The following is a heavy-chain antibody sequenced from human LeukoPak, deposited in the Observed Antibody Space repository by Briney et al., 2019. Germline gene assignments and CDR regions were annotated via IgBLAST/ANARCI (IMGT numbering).Heavy chain of an antibody. V-gene: IGHV3-21*04. D-gene: IGHD3-10*01. CDR1: GFTFSSYS. CDR3: ARERLAMVRGVIPKEAWGWFDP. J-gene: IGHJ5*02. CDR2: TSSSSSYI. Sequence: GGSLRLSCAASGFTFSSYSMNWVRQAPGKGLEWVSSTSSSSSYIYYADSVKGRFTISRDNAKNSLYLQMNSLRAEDTAVYYCARERLAMVRGVIPKEAWGWFDPWGQGTLVTVSS.